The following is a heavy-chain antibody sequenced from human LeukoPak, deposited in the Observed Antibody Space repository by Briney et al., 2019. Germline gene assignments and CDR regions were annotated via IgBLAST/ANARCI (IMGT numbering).Heavy chain of an antibody. D-gene: IGHD6-13*01. Sequence: GGSLRLSCAASGFTVSSNFMSWVRQAPGKGLEWVSVIFSGGTIYYADSVKGRFTISRDNSKNTLYLQMNSLRAEDTAVYYCANLKPAGYSSSWYRGCFQHWGQGTLVTVSS. CDR1: GFTVSSNF. CDR3: ANLKPAGYSSSWYRGCFQH. V-gene: IGHV3-53*01. J-gene: IGHJ1*01. CDR2: IFSGGTI.